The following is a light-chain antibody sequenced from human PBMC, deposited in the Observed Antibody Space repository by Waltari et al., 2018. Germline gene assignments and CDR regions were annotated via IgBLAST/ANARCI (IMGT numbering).Light chain of an antibody. V-gene: IGKV3-11*01. J-gene: IGKJ5*01. CDR3: QQRSSWPSIT. CDR1: QSVSSY. CDR2: DAS. Sequence: EIVLTQFPATLSLSPGERATLSCRASQSVSSYLAWYQQKPGQAPRLLIYDASNRATGIPARFRGSGSGTDFTLTISSLEPEDFAVYYCQQRSSWPSITFGQGTRLEIK.